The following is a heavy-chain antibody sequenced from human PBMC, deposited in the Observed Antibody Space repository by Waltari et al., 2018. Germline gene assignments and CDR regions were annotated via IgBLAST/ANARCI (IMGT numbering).Heavy chain of an antibody. J-gene: IGHJ3*01. CDR1: GYRFTDYY. D-gene: IGHD3-10*01. CDR2: VDPEDGET. V-gene: IGHV1-69-2*01. CDR3: VTALGDRSSASRPFDV. Sequence: EVQLLQSGTELKKPGSTVKISCQVSGYRFTDYYIHWVQQAPGKGPQWMGLVDPEDGETIHAGRFQGRVTITADTSTETAFMELSSLTSDDTAVYYCVTALGDRSSASRPFDVWGLGTLITVSS.